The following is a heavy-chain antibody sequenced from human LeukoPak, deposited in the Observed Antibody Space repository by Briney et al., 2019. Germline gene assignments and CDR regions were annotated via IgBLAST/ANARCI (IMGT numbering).Heavy chain of an antibody. V-gene: IGHV3-23*01. CDR2: IRGDSV. CDR3: AKSRVEVAGTGGFDT. CDR1: GFTFAIYH. J-gene: IGHJ3*02. D-gene: IGHD1-1*01. Sequence: GGSLRLSCAASGFTFAIYHMSWVRQAPGKGLEWVATIRGDSVYYADSVKGRFTISRGDSKNTVYVQMNSLRAEDTAVYYCAKSRVEVAGTGGFDTWGRGTLVAVSS.